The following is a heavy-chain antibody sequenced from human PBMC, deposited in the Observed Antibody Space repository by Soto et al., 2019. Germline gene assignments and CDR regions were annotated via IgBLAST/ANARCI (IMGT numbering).Heavy chain of an antibody. CDR2: IYYSGST. V-gene: IGHV4-59*01. D-gene: IGHD3-10*01. J-gene: IGHJ6*03. Sequence: SETLSLTCTVSGGSISSYYWSWIRQPPGKGLEWIGYIYYSGSTNYNPSLKSRVTISVDTSKNQFSLKLSSVTAADTAVYYCARAQVTMVRGVIILRYMDVWDKGTTVTVSS. CDR3: ARAQVTMVRGVIILRYMDV. CDR1: GGSISSYY.